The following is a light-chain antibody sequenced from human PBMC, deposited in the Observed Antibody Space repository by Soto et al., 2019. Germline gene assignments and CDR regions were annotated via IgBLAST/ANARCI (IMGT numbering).Light chain of an antibody. CDR3: ISYTDRQSYL. Sequence: QSALTQPASVSGSPGQSITISCSGATSDIGTYNYVSWYQHHPGKVPKVMIYAVSDRPPGVSDRFSGSKSGITASLTISGLQTEDEADYYCISYTDRQSYLFGTGTKVTVL. J-gene: IGLJ1*01. CDR1: TSDIGTYNY. CDR2: AVS. V-gene: IGLV2-14*01.